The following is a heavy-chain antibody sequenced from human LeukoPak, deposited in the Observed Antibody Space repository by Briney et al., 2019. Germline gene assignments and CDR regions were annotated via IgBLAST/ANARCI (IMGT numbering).Heavy chain of an antibody. CDR2: ISRSGAST. CDR3: ARQTGDCSGGSCYFEY. Sequence: GGSLRLSCAASGFTFSSYAMGWVRQAPGQGLEWVSAISRSGASTSYADSVKGRITISRNNSTNTLYLQVNSLRAEDTALYSCARQTGDCSGGSCYFEYWGQGTLVTVSS. D-gene: IGHD2-15*01. V-gene: IGHV3-23*01. J-gene: IGHJ4*02. CDR1: GFTFSSYA.